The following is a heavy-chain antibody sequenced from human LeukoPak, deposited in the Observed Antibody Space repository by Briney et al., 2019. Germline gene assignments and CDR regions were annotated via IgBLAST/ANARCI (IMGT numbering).Heavy chain of an antibody. Sequence: ASVKVSCKASGYTFTGYYMHWVRQAPGQGLEWMGWINPNSGGTNYAQKFQGRVTMTRDTSISTAYMELSRLRSDDTAVYYCASSHCSGGSCYSGMFSYWGQGTLVTVSS. CDR3: ASSHCSGGSCYSGMFSY. D-gene: IGHD2-15*01. CDR1: GYTFTGYY. V-gene: IGHV1-2*02. J-gene: IGHJ4*02. CDR2: INPNSGGT.